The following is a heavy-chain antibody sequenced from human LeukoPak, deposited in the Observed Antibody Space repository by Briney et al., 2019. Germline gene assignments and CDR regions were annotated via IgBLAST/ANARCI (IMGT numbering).Heavy chain of an antibody. CDR2: IRSKANSYAT. CDR1: GFTFSGSA. V-gene: IGHV3-73*01. CDR3: SLAAAGINCEWDEALDI. J-gene: IGHJ3*02. Sequence: GGSLRLSCAASGFTFSGSAMHWVRQASGKGLEWVGRIRSKANSYATAYAASVKGRFTISRDDSKNTAYLQMNSLKTEDTAVYYCSLAAAGINCEWDEALDIWGQGRMVTVSS. D-gene: IGHD6-13*01.